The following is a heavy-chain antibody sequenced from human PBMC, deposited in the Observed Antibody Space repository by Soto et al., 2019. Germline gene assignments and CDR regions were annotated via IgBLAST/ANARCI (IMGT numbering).Heavy chain of an antibody. CDR1: GGTFSRSG. CDR3: ARCPQPPDTDGPCAVDV. D-gene: IGHD2-8*02. Sequence: QVQLVQSGTEVKKPGASVKVSCKASGGTFSRSGFHWVRQAPGQGLEWMGMIVPSVDTTNYAQKFQARVTISADQFTSTVYREVRSLRSEHTAVYYCARCPQPPDTDGPCAVDVWGQGTRVIVSS. CDR2: IVPSVDTT. V-gene: IGHV1-69*18. J-gene: IGHJ6*02.